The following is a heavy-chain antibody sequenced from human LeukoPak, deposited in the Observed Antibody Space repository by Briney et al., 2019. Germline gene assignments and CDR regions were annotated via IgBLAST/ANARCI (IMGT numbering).Heavy chain of an antibody. CDR2: INLKSGDT. D-gene: IGHD2-21*02. CDR3: AREGRHCGGDCYSFDS. Sequence: GASVKVSCKASAYTFTHSYMHWVRQAPGQGLEYLAWINLKSGDTKYAQKFQGRVSMTRDTSIYTAYMDLRSLTSDDTAVYYCAREGRHCGGDCYSFDSWGQGTLVTVSS. CDR1: AYTFTHSY. J-gene: IGHJ4*02. V-gene: IGHV1-2*02.